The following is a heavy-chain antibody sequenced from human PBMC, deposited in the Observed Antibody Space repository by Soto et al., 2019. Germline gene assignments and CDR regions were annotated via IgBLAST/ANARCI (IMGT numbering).Heavy chain of an antibody. CDR3: ARDQLYYNDISGRPLNAFDV. D-gene: IGHD3-22*01. V-gene: IGHV3-33*01. CDR2: IYYDGTKK. CDR1: GFRFSTYG. Sequence: PGGSLRLSCAASGFRFSTYGMHWVRQAPGKGLEWVAVIYYDGTKKNCADPVKGRFTISRDNSKDTLYLQMNSLRAEDTAVYYCARDQLYYNDISGRPLNAFDVWGQGTIVTVSS. J-gene: IGHJ3*01.